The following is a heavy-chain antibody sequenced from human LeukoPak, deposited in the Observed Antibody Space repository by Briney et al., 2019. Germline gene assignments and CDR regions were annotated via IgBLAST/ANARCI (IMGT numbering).Heavy chain of an antibody. J-gene: IGHJ4*02. CDR1: GFTVTSNS. CDR2: IYSDNT. V-gene: IGHV3-53*01. CDR3: ARRAGAYSHPYDY. D-gene: IGHD4/OR15-4a*01. Sequence: GGSLRLSCTVSGFTVTSNSMSWVRQAPGKGVEWVSFIYSDNTHYSDSVKGRFTISRDNSKNTLYLQMNSLRAEDTAVYYCARRAGAYSHPYDYWGQGTLVTVSS.